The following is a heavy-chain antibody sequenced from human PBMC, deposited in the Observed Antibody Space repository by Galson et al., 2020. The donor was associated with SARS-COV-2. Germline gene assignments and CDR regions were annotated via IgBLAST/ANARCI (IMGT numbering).Heavy chain of an antibody. D-gene: IGHD3-10*01. V-gene: IGHV1-69*04. CDR3: ARGVSVVRGFTTYYGMDV. CDR1: GYTFTSYY. J-gene: IGHJ6*02. Sequence: SVKVSCKASGYTFTSYYMHWVRQAPGQGLEWMGRIIPILGIANYAQKFQGRVTVTADKSTSTAYMELSSLRSEDTAVYYCARGVSVVRGFTTYYGMDVWGQGTTVTVSS. CDR2: IIPILGIA.